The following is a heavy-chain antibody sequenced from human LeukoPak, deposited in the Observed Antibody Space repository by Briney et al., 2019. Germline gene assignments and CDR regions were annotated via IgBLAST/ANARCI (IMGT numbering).Heavy chain of an antibody. CDR3: ARHCPDSSGYYYVHAFDI. Sequence: SETLSLTCAVYGGSFSGYYWSWIRQPPGKGLEWIGEINHSGSTNYNPSLKSRVTISVDTSKNQFSLKLSSVTAADTAVYYCARHCPDSSGYYYVHAFDIWGQGTMVTVSS. J-gene: IGHJ3*02. D-gene: IGHD3-22*01. CDR2: INHSGST. V-gene: IGHV4-34*01. CDR1: GGSFSGYY.